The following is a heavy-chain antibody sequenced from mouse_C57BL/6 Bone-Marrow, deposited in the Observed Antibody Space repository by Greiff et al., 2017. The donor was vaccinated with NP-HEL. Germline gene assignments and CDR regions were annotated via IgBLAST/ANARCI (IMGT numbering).Heavy chain of an antibody. Sequence: VQLQQSGAELVKPGASVKLSCKASGYTFTSYWMHWVKQRPGQGLEWIGMIHPNSGSTNYNEKFKSKATLTVDKSSSTAYMQLSSLTSEDSAVYYCARPPLVTTVVGDYRGQGTSVTVSS. CDR3: ARPPLVTTVVGDY. D-gene: IGHD1-1*01. J-gene: IGHJ4*01. CDR1: GYTFTSYW. CDR2: IHPNSGST. V-gene: IGHV1-64*01.